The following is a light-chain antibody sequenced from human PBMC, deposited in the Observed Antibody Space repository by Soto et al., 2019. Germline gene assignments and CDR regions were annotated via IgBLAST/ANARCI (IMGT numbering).Light chain of an antibody. J-gene: IGKJ1*01. CDR2: GAS. CDR3: QQRSNWPRT. V-gene: IGKV3D-20*02. Sequence: IVLTQSPGTLSLSPGERATLSCRASQSVSSSYLAWYQQKPGQAPRLLIYGASSRATGIPARFSGSGSGTDFTLTISSLEPEDFAVYYCQQRSNWPRTFGQGTKVDIK. CDR1: QSVSSSY.